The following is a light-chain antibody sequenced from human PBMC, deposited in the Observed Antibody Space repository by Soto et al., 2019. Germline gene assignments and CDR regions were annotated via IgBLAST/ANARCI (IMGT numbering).Light chain of an antibody. CDR2: EGR. CDR3: CSYAGSATL. J-gene: IGLJ2*01. V-gene: IGLV2-23*01. Sequence: QSAPTQPASVSGSPGQSITISCTGTSSPVGIVNLVSWYQQYPGKAPKLIIYEGRKRPSGISDRFSGSRSDNTASLTISGLQAEDEADYYCCSYAGSATLFAGGTKVTVL. CDR1: SSPVGIVNL.